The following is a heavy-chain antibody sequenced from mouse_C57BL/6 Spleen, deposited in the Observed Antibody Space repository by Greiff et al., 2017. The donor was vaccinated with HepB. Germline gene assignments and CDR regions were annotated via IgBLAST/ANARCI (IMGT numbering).Heavy chain of an antibody. CDR1: GYTFTSYW. Sequence: QVQLKQPGAELVRPGTSVKLSCKASGYTFTSYWMHWVKQRPGQGLEWIGVIDPSDSYTNYNQKFKGKATLTVDTSSSTAYMQLSSLTSEDSAVYYCARTVVAKGGYFDYWGQGTTLTVSS. J-gene: IGHJ2*01. V-gene: IGHV1-59*01. CDR2: IDPSDSYT. D-gene: IGHD1-1*01. CDR3: ARTVVAKGGYFDY.